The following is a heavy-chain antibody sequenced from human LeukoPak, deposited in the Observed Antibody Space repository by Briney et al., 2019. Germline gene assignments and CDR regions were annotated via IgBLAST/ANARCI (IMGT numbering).Heavy chain of an antibody. CDR2: MNPNSGNT. J-gene: IGHJ5*02. V-gene: IGHV1-8*01. Sequence: ASVKVSCKASGYTFTSYDINWVRQVTGQGLEWMGWMNPNSGNTGYAQKFQGRVTMTRNTSISTAYMELSSLRSEDTAVYYCARRIGSSFILLFDPWGQGTLVTVSS. CDR1: GYTFTSYD. D-gene: IGHD6-13*01. CDR3: ARRIGSSFILLFDP.